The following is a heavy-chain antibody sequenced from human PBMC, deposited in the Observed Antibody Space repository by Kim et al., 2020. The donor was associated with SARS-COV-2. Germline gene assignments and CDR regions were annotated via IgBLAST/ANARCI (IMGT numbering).Heavy chain of an antibody. D-gene: IGHD3-3*01. J-gene: IGHJ3*02. V-gene: IGHV4-34*01. CDR2: INHSGST. CDR3: ARGLPVLRAFWSGGDAFDI. CDR1: GGSFSGYY. Sequence: SETLSLTCAVYGGSFSGYYWSWIRQPPGKGLEWIGEINHSGSTNYNPSLKSRVTISVDTSKNQFSLKLSSVTAADTAVYYCARGLPVLRAFWSGGDAFDIWGQGTMVTVSS.